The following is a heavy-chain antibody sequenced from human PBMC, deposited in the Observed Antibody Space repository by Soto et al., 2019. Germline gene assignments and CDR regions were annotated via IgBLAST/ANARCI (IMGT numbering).Heavy chain of an antibody. J-gene: IGHJ4*02. D-gene: IGHD3-16*02. CDR1: GFTFSSYA. CDR3: ARDYRRTDFDY. CDR2: ISYDGSNK. Sequence: QVQLVESGGGVVQPGRSLRLSCAASGFTFSSYAMHWVRQAPGKGLEWVAVISYDGSNKYYADSVKGRFTISRDNSKTTLYLQMNSLRAEDTAVYYCARDYRRTDFDYWGQGTLVTVSS. V-gene: IGHV3-30-3*01.